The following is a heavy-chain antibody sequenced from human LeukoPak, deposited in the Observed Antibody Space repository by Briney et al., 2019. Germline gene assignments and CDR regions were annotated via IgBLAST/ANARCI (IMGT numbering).Heavy chain of an antibody. Sequence: GGSLRLSCAASGFSLRRYGMHWVRQAPGKGLEWVAFIWSDGSKNFYADSVKGRFTISRDNSKNTLYLQMNSLRAEDTAVYYCAKDPGSWYYMGVWGKGTTVTVSS. CDR3: AKDPGSWYYMGV. V-gene: IGHV3-30*02. CDR1: GFSLRRYG. J-gene: IGHJ6*03. D-gene: IGHD6-13*01. CDR2: IWSDGSKN.